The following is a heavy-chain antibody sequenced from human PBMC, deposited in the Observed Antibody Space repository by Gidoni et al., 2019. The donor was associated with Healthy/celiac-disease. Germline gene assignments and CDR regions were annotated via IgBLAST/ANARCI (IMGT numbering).Heavy chain of an antibody. V-gene: IGHV4-34*01. D-gene: IGHD3-3*01. CDR1: GGSFGGYY. Sequence: QVQLQQWGAGLLKPSETLSLTCAVYGGSFGGYYWSWIRQPPGKGLEWIGEINHSGSTNYNPSLKSRVTISVDTSKNQFSLKLSSVTAADTAVYYCARETRYDFWSGYYGYWGQGTLVTVSS. J-gene: IGHJ4*02. CDR2: INHSGST. CDR3: ARETRYDFWSGYYGY.